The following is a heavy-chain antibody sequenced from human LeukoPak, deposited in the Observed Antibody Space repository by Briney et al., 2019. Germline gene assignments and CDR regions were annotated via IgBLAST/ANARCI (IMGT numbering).Heavy chain of an antibody. CDR1: AGSLSGYY. CDR2: IYYSGST. D-gene: IGHD5-12*01. CDR3: AKAPVQVATNFGYYYYYYIDG. J-gene: IGHJ6*03. Sequence: SERLSLTRVLYAGSLSGYYWSWVSQPPGDGREWIGSIYYSGSTSYNPFLKSRVTISVDTSTNQFSLKLRSVTSADTAVYSGAKAPVQVATNFGYYYYYYIDGWGKGTTVT. V-gene: IGHV4-34*01.